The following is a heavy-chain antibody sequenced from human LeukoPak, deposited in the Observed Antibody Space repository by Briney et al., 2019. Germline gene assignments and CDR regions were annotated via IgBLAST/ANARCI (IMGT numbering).Heavy chain of an antibody. Sequence: SETLSLTCTVSGGSISSYYWNWIRQPPGKGLEWIGYIYHSGSTNYSPSLKSRVTISLDTSKKQFSLRLSSVTAADTAVYYCARSGGATSGGLDYWGQGTLVTVSS. CDR3: ARSGGATSGGLDY. J-gene: IGHJ4*02. CDR1: GGSISSYY. V-gene: IGHV4-59*01. D-gene: IGHD1-26*01. CDR2: IYHSGST.